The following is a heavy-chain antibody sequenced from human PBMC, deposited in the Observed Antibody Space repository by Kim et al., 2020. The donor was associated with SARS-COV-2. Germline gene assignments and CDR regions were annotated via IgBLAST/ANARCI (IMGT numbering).Heavy chain of an antibody. CDR3: ARDGYSSPPDV. D-gene: IGHD6-13*01. Sequence: IYYADSVKGRFTISRDNAKNSLYLQMNSLRAEDTAVYYCARDGYSSPPDVWGQGTTVTVSS. CDR2: I. V-gene: IGHV3-21*01. J-gene: IGHJ6*02.